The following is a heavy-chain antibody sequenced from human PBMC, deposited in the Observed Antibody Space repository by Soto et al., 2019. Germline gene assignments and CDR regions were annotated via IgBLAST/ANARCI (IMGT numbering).Heavy chain of an antibody. CDR2: ISGSSTYI. J-gene: IGHJ4*02. CDR1: GFTFSYYS. CDR3: ARGDGTGLYNSGWSPRY. D-gene: IGHD6-19*01. Sequence: EVQLVESGGGLVKPGESLRVSCAASGFTFSYYSLHWVRQAPGKGLEWVSSISGSSTYIYYADRVKGRFTIARDNAKNSLYLRMDSLGAEDTSVYYCARGDGTGLYNSGWSPRYWGQGTLVTVSS. V-gene: IGHV3-21*04.